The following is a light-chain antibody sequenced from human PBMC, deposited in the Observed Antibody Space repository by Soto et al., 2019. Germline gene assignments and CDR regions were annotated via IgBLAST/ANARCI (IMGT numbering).Light chain of an antibody. V-gene: IGLV2-11*01. CDR1: SSDVGGYNY. CDR3: CSYAGSFRV. CDR2: DVS. Sequence: QSVLTRARSVSGSYGQAGLISCTGTSSDVGGYNYVSWYQQHPGKAPKLMIYDVSKRPSGVPDRFSGSKSGNTASLTISGLQAEDEADYYCCSYAGSFRVFGTGTKVTVL. J-gene: IGLJ1*01.